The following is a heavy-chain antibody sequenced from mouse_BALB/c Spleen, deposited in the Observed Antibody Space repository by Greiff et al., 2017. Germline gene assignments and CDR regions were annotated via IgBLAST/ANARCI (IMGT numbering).Heavy chain of an antibody. V-gene: IGHV10S3*01. J-gene: IGHJ4*01. CDR1: GFTFNTNA. CDR2: IRSKSNNYAT. CDR3: VRDFYDYDCAMDY. D-gene: IGHD2-4*01. Sequence: EAGGGLVQPKGSLKLSCAASGFTFNTNAMNWVRQAPGKGLEWVARIRSKSNNYATYYADSVKDRFTISRDDSQSMLYLQMNNLKTEDTAMYYCVRDFYDYDCAMDYWGQGTSVTVSS.